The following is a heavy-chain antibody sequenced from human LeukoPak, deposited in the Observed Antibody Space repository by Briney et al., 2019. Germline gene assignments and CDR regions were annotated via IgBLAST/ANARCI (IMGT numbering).Heavy chain of an antibody. CDR1: GGSIYNYY. CDR3: TRGGGSTSCWYNWFDH. D-gene: IGHD2-2*01. Sequence: SETLSLTCSVSGGSIYNYYWSWIRQPPGKGLEWIGHISHSGSTSYHPSLTSRVTISVDMSKNQFSLNLTSVTAADTAVYYCTRGGGSTSCWYNWFDHWGQGTLVTVA. J-gene: IGHJ5*02. CDR2: ISHSGST. V-gene: IGHV4-59*01.